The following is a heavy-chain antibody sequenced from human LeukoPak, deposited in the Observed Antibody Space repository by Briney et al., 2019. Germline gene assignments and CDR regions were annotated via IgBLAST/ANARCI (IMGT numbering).Heavy chain of an antibody. CDR1: RYTFPGHH. D-gene: IGHD4-23*01. CDR2: INPKNGGT. CDR3: ARDGYGGNSFDY. Sequence: ASVKVSYKASRYTFPGHHIHWVRQAPGQGLEWLGWINPKNGGTNYAQKFQGRVTMTRDTSINTAFMELSRLNSDDTAVYFCARDGYGGNSFDYWGQGTLVTVSS. J-gene: IGHJ4*02. V-gene: IGHV1-2*02.